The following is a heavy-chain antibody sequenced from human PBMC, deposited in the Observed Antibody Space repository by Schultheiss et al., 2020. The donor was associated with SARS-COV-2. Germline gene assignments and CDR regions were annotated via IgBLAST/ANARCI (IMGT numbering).Heavy chain of an antibody. CDR1: GFAFSNYA. CDR3: ARDLESVTLDY. V-gene: IGHV3-30*07. J-gene: IGHJ4*02. Sequence: GESLKISCAASGFAFSNYAVHWVRQAPGKGLEWVAVIWYDGSIKFYADSVKGRFTISKDNSKSTLFLQMNSLRADDTAVYYCARDLESVTLDYWGQGTLVTVSS. D-gene: IGHD5-24*01. CDR2: IWYDGSIK.